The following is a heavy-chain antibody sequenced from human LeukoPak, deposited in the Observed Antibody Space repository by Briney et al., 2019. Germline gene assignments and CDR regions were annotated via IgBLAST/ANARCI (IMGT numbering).Heavy chain of an antibody. V-gene: IGHV1-2*02. D-gene: IGHD2-2*01. Sequence: GASVTVSCKASGYTFTAYYMHWVRQAPGQGLEWMGWINPNSGGTNCAQKFQDRVTITRDTSISTAFLELKRLRSDDTAMYYCARRGYCNSTNCYPIDFWGQGTLVTVSS. CDR1: GYTFTAYY. CDR3: ARRGYCNSTNCYPIDF. J-gene: IGHJ4*02. CDR2: INPNSGGT.